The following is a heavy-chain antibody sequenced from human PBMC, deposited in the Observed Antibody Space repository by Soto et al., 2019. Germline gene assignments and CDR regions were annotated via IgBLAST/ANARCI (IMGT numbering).Heavy chain of an antibody. J-gene: IGHJ3*01. CDR2: ISAYNGNT. Sequence: ASVKVSCKASGYTFTSYGISWVRQAPGQGLEWMGWISAYNGNTNYAQKLQGRVTMTTDTSTSTAYMELRSLRSDDTAVYYCARGRLTGEIQFDDAFDLWGQGTMVTVS. CDR1: GYTFTSYG. D-gene: IGHD7-27*01. CDR3: ARGRLTGEIQFDDAFDL. V-gene: IGHV1-18*04.